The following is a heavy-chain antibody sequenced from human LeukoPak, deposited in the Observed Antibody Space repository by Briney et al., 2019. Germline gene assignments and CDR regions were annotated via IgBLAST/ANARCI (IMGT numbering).Heavy chain of an antibody. D-gene: IGHD3-10*01. CDR2: IYPGDSDT. CDR3: ARRRGSGSYSSTHFDY. CDR1: GYSFTSYW. J-gene: IGHJ4*02. V-gene: IGHV5-51*01. Sequence: GESLKISCKGSGYSFTSYWIGWVRQMPGKGLEWMGIIYPGDSDTRYSPSFQGQVTISADKSISTAYPQWSSLKASDTAMYYCARRRGSGSYSSTHFDYWGQGTLVTVSS.